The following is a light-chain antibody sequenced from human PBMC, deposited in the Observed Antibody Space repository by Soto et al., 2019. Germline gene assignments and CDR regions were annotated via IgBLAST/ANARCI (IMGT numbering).Light chain of an antibody. Sequence: EIVLTQSPGTLSLSPGERATLSCRASQSISSTYLAGYQQKPGQAPRLLIYGASSRATCIPDRFSGSGSGTDFTLTISRLEPEDFAVYYCQQCGGSPYTFGQGTKLEI. V-gene: IGKV3-20*01. CDR2: GAS. CDR3: QQCGGSPYT. CDR1: QSISSTY. J-gene: IGKJ2*01.